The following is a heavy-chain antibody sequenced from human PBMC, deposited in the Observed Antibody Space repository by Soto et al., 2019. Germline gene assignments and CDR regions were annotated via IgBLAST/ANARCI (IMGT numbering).Heavy chain of an antibody. Sequence: EVQLVESGGGLVQPGESLRLSCAASGFTFSYYWMHWVRQAPGKGLVWVLRIHSDGSSTTYADSVKDRFTISRDNGRNTLYLQMNSLRDEDTAVYYCARGDRGAFDLWGQGTVLTVSS. CDR2: IHSDGSST. D-gene: IGHD1-26*01. CDR1: GFTFSYYW. CDR3: ARGDRGAFDL. J-gene: IGHJ3*01. V-gene: IGHV3-74*03.